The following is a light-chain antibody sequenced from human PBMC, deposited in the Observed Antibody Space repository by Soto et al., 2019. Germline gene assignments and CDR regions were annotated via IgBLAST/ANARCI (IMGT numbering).Light chain of an antibody. J-gene: IGKJ5*01. CDR1: QTISSW. V-gene: IGKV1-5*03. Sequence: DIQMTQSPSTLSGSVGDRVSITCRASQTISSWLAWYQQKPGKAPKLLIYKASTLKSGVPSRFSGSGSGTEFTLTISSLEPEDFAVYYCQQRSNWPLTFGQGTRLEIK. CDR3: QQRSNWPLT. CDR2: KAS.